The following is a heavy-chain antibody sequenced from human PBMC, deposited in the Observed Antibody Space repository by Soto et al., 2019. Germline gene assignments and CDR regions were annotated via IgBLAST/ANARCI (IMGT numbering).Heavy chain of an antibody. D-gene: IGHD6-13*01. CDR3: AKNIAAAGNDAFDI. J-gene: IGHJ3*02. CDR2: ISGAGDIT. V-gene: IGHV3-23*01. Sequence: GGSLRLSCAASGFTFSSYGMTWVRQAPGKGLEWVSAISGAGDITYYADSVKGRFTISRDNSKNTLFVQLNSLRAEDTAVYFCAKNIAAAGNDAFDIWGLGTMVTVSS. CDR1: GFTFSSYG.